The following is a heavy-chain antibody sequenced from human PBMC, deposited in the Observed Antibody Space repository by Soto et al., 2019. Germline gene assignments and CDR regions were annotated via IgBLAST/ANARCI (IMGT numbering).Heavy chain of an antibody. CDR1: GFTFSSYG. D-gene: IGHD6-19*01. Sequence: GGSLRLSCAASGFTFSSYGMHWVRQAPGKGLEWVAVISYDGSNKYYADSVKGRFTISRDNSKNTLYLQMNSLRAEDTAVYYCVKDRRAQWLVRDYYYYGMDVWGQGTTVTVSS. J-gene: IGHJ6*02. V-gene: IGHV3-30*18. CDR3: VKDRRAQWLVRDYYYYGMDV. CDR2: ISYDGSNK.